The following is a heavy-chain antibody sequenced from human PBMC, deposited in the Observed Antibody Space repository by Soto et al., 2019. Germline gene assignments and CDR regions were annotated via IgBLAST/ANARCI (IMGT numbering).Heavy chain of an antibody. D-gene: IGHD6-6*01. CDR2: IYHSGST. J-gene: IGHJ5*02. CDR1: GGSISSGVYS. V-gene: IGHV4-30-2*01. CDR3: ARRYGSSVGILVDWFDP. Sequence: SETLSLTCAVSGGSISSGVYSWSGIRHPPGKGLEWIGYIYHSGSTYYNPSLKSRVTISVDRSKNQFSLKLSSVTAADTAVYYCARRYGSSVGILVDWFDPWGQGTLVTVSS.